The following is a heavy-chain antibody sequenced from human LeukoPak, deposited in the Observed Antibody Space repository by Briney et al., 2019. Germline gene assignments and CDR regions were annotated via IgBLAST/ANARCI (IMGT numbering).Heavy chain of an antibody. D-gene: IGHD3-22*01. CDR2: ISWDGGST. J-gene: IGHJ4*02. V-gene: IGHV3-53*01. Sequence: GGSLRLSCAASGLTVSSNSMSWVRQAPGKGLEWVSLISWDGGSTYYADSVKGRFTISRDNSKNTLYLQMNSLRAEDTAVYYCARNPEYYYDSSGYYSPYYYFDYWGQGTLVTVSS. CDR1: GLTVSSNS. CDR3: ARNPEYYYDSSGYYSPYYYFDY.